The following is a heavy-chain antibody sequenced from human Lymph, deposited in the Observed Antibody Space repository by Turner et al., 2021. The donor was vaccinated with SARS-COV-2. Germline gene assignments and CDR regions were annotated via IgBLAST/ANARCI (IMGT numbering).Heavy chain of an antibody. Sequence: QVQLPESGPGLVQPSETLSLTCTVSGGSISSYYWSWIRQPRGKGLEWIGYINYSGSTNYNPSLKSRVTISVDTSKNQFSLKLSSVTAADTAVYYCARGFDYWGQGTLVTVSS. CDR1: GGSISSYY. J-gene: IGHJ4*02. CDR2: INYSGST. CDR3: ARGFDY. V-gene: IGHV4-59*01.